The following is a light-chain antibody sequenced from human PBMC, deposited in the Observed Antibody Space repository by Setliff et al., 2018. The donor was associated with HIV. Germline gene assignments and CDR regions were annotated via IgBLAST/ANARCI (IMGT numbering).Light chain of an antibody. Sequence: QSALAQPASVSGSPGQSITISCTGTSTDVGTYNLVSWYQQHPGKAPKVMIYEVSKRPSGISNRFSGSKSGNTASLTISGLQPEDESDYYCCSYAGGSTSLFVFGTGTKVTVL. V-gene: IGLV2-23*02. J-gene: IGLJ1*01. CDR2: EVS. CDR1: STDVGTYNL. CDR3: CSYAGGSTSLFV.